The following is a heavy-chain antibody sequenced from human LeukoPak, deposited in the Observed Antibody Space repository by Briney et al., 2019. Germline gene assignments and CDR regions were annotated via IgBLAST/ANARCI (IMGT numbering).Heavy chain of an antibody. CDR3: VRDYDSSGYYYANY. CDR2: INPNSGGT. CDR1: GYTFTGYY. J-gene: IGHJ4*02. Sequence: GASVKVSCKASGYTFTGYYMHWVRQAPGQGLKWMGRINPNSGGTNYAQKFQGRVTMTRDTSISAAYMELSSLRSDDTAVYYCVRDYDSSGYYYANYWGQGTLVTVSS. V-gene: IGHV1-2*06. D-gene: IGHD3-22*01.